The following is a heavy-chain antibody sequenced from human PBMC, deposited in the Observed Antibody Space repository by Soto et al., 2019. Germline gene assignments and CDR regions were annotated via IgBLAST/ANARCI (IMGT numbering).Heavy chain of an antibody. Sequence: EVQLVESGGGLVQPGGSMRLSCAASGFTFSSYWMHWVRQAPGKGLVWVSRINSDGSSTSYADSVKGRFTISRDNAKNTLYLQMNSLRAEDTAVYYCAREQGYCSSTSCQPYYYYYYYMDVWGKGTTVTVSS. V-gene: IGHV3-74*01. CDR3: AREQGYCSSTSCQPYYYYYYYMDV. J-gene: IGHJ6*03. CDR1: GFTFSSYW. CDR2: INSDGSST. D-gene: IGHD2-2*01.